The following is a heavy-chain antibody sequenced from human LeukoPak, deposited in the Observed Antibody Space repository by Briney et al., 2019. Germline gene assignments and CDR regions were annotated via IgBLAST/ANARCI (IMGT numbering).Heavy chain of an antibody. V-gene: IGHV4-34*01. CDR2: INHSGST. CDR1: GGSFSGYY. CDR3: ARGANFLNWFDP. D-gene: IGHD4/OR15-4a*01. Sequence: SETLSLTCAVYGGSFSGYYWSWIRQPPGKGLEWIGEINHSGSTNYNPSLKSRVTISVDTSKNQFSLKLSSVTAADMAVYYCARGANFLNWFDPWGQGTLVTVSS. J-gene: IGHJ5*02.